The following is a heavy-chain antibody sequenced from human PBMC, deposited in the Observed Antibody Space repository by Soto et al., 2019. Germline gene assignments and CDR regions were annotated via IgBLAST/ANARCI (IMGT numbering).Heavy chain of an antibody. Sequence: GGSLRLSCEASGFTFSGFDMHWVRQPTGKGLEWVSSIGTAGDTYYAVSVKGRFTISRDNAKNSLSLQMNSLRAGGMAVYFCAKSQEIGTHFFDSWGQGTQVTVSS. J-gene: IGHJ4*02. CDR1: GFTFSGFD. V-gene: IGHV3-13*01. CDR3: AKSQEIGTHFFDS. D-gene: IGHD6-13*01. CDR2: IGTAGDT.